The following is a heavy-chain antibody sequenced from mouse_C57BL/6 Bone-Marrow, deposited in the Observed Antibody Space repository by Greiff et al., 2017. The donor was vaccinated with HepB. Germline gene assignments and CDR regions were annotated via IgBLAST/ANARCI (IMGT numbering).Heavy chain of an antibody. Sequence: DVQLVESGPGLVKPSQSLSLTCSVTGYSITSGYYWNWIRQFPGNKLEWMGYISYDGSNNYNPSLKNRISITRDTSKNQFFLKLNSVTTEDTATYYCARREGFAYWGQGTLVTVSA. CDR1: GYSITSGYY. V-gene: IGHV3-6*01. CDR2: ISYDGSN. CDR3: ARREGFAY. J-gene: IGHJ3*01.